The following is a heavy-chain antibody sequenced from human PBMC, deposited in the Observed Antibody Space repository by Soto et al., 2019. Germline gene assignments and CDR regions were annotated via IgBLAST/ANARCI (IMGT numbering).Heavy chain of an antibody. CDR1: GYTFTSYA. J-gene: IGHJ6*02. D-gene: IGHD3-10*01. CDR3: ARCYYGSGSYYRRYYYYGMDV. Sequence: QVQLVQSGAEVKKPGASVKVSRKASGYTFTSYAMHWVRQAPGQRLEWMGWINAGNGNTKYSQKFQGRVTITRDTSASTAYMELSSLRSEDTAVYYCARCYYGSGSYYRRYYYYGMDVGGQGTTVTVSS. CDR2: INAGNGNT. V-gene: IGHV1-3*01.